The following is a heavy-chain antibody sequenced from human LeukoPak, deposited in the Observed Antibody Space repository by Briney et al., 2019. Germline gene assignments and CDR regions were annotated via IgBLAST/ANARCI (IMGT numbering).Heavy chain of an antibody. V-gene: IGHV4-34*01. CDR2: INHSGST. CDR1: GGSFSGYY. D-gene: IGHD6-13*01. CDR3: ARGRARGYSTVGWYDP. J-gene: IGHJ5*02. Sequence: SETLSLTCAVYGGSFSGYYWSWIRQPPGKGLEWIGEINHSGSTNYNPSLKSRVTISVDTSKNQFSLKLSSVTAADTAVYYCARGRARGYSTVGWYDPWGQGTLVTVSS.